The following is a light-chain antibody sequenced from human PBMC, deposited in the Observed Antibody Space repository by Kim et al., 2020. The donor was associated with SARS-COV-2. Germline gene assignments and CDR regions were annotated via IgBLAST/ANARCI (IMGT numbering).Light chain of an antibody. Sequence: SGSPGNRATLFCMDSQTVTSALAWYQEKPGQAPRLIITGAAIRATGVPDRFSGSGCGTDSTVTIGRLQYEDLGVYYCQQYHDWPSVGGGAKVDIK. V-gene: IGKV3-15*01. CDR3: QQYHDWPS. J-gene: IGKJ4*01. CDR1: QTVTSA. CDR2: GAA.